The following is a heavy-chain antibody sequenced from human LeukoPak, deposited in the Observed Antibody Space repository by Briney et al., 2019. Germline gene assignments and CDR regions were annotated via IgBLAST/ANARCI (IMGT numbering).Heavy chain of an antibody. Sequence: GGSLRLSCAASGFTFSSYSMNWVRQAPGKGLEWVSYISSSSSTIYYADSVKGRFTISRDNAKNSLYLQMNSLRAEDTAVYYCARVGSGSYYGETDYWGQGTLVTVSS. D-gene: IGHD1-26*01. J-gene: IGHJ4*02. V-gene: IGHV3-48*04. CDR1: GFTFSSYS. CDR2: ISSSSSTI. CDR3: ARVGSGSYYGETDY.